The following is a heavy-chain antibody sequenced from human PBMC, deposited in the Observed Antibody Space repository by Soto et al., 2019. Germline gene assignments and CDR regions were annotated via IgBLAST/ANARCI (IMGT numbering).Heavy chain of an antibody. Sequence: PSQTLSLTCAVYGGSLSDYYWSWIRQPPGKGLEWIGEINHSGSTNYNPSLKNRVTISVDTSINQFSLKLSSVTAADTAVYYCARGAQPSSLLLDPWGQGTLVTVSS. D-gene: IGHD2-2*01. CDR3: ARGAQPSSLLLDP. CDR1: GGSLSDYY. V-gene: IGHV4-34*01. CDR2: INHSGST. J-gene: IGHJ5*02.